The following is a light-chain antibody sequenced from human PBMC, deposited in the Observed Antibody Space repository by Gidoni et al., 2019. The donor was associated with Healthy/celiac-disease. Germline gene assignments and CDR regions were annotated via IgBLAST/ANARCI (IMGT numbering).Light chain of an antibody. V-gene: IGKV1-39*01. Sequence: DIKITQSPSSLSASVGDRVTITCRASQSISSYLNWYQQKPGKAPKLLIYAASSLQSGVPSRFSGRGSGTDFTLTISRLQPEDVATYYCQQSYSTPLTFGGGTKVEIK. CDR1: QSISSY. CDR2: AAS. CDR3: QQSYSTPLT. J-gene: IGKJ4*01.